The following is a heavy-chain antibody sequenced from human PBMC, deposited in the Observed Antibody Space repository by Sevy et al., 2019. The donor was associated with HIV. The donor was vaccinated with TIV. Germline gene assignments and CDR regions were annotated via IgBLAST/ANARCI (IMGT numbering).Heavy chain of an antibody. CDR1: GFTFDDYA. CDR3: AKDMGGVGDCSSTSCYISDAFDI. Sequence: GGSLRLSCAASGFTFDDYAMHWVRQAPGKGLEWVSGISWNSGSIGYADSVKGRFTISRANAKNSLYLQMNSLRAEDTALYYCAKDMGGVGDCSSTSCYISDAFDIWGQGTMVTISS. CDR2: ISWNSGSI. V-gene: IGHV3-9*01. J-gene: IGHJ3*02. D-gene: IGHD2-2*02.